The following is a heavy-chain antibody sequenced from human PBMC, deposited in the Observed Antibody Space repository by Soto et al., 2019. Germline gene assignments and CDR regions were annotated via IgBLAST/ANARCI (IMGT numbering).Heavy chain of an antibody. CDR3: AIQGYCSSTSCPGAFDI. D-gene: IGHD2-2*01. CDR1: GGSISSGGYY. CDR2: IYYSGST. Sequence: SETLSLTCTVSGGSISSGGYYWSWIRQHPGKGLEWIGYIYYSGSTYYNPSLKSRVTISVDTSKNQFSLKLSSVTAADTAVYYCAIQGYCSSTSCPGAFDIWGQGTMVTVSS. J-gene: IGHJ3*02. V-gene: IGHV4-31*03.